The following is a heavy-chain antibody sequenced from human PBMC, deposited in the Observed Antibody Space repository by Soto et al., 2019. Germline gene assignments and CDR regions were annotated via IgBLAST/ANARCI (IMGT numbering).Heavy chain of an antibody. CDR1: GFTFSSYE. Sequence: GGSLRLSCAASGFTFSSYEMNWVRQAPGKGLEWVSYISSSGSTIYYADYVKGRFTISRDNAKNSLYLQMNSLRAEDTAVYYCARGGPAAGTDYYYGMDVWGQGTTVTVSS. CDR3: ARGGPAAGTDYYYGMDV. V-gene: IGHV3-48*03. CDR2: ISSSGSTI. J-gene: IGHJ6*02. D-gene: IGHD6-13*01.